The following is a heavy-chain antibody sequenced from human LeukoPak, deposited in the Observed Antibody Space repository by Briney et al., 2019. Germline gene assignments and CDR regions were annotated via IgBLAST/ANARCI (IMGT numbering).Heavy chain of an antibody. CDR1: GFTFSNYG. V-gene: IGHV3-33*06. CDR3: ANNFDY. CDR2: IWHDGVNK. J-gene: IGHJ4*02. Sequence: GRSLRLSCGASGFTFSNYGMHWVRQAPGKGLEWVAVIWHDGVNKYYTDSVKGRFIISRDNSKNMLYLQMNSLRVEDTAVYYCANNFDYWGQGTLVTVSS.